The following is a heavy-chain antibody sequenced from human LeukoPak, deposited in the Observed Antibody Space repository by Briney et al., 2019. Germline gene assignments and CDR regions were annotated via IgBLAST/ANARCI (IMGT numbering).Heavy chain of an antibody. Sequence: ASVKVSCKASGYXFTSYGISWVRQAPGQGLEWMGWISAYNGNTNYAQKLQGRVTMTTDTSTSTAYMELRSLRSDDTAVYYCANSGYDSSGHWYFDYWGQGTLVTVSS. J-gene: IGHJ4*02. CDR3: ANSGYDSSGHWYFDY. V-gene: IGHV1-18*01. CDR1: GYXFTSYG. CDR2: ISAYNGNT. D-gene: IGHD3-22*01.